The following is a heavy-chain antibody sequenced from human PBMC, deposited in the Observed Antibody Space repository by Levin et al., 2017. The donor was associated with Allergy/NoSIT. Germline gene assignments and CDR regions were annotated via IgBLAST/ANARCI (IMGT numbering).Heavy chain of an antibody. CDR2: ISSSSSYI. Sequence: GESLKISCAASGFTFSSYSMNWVRQAPGKGLEWVSSISSSSSYIYYADSVKGRFTISRDNAKNSLYLQMNSLRAEDTAVYYCARKDGYHAFDIWGQGTMVTVSS. V-gene: IGHV3-21*01. CDR3: ARKDGYHAFDI. J-gene: IGHJ3*02. CDR1: GFTFSSYS. D-gene: IGHD5-24*01.